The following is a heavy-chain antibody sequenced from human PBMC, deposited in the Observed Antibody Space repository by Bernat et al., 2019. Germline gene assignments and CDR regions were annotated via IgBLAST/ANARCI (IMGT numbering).Heavy chain of an antibody. CDR3: AKSRPVGYGSGWYGMDV. V-gene: IGHV3-30*18. D-gene: IGHD6-19*01. J-gene: IGHJ6*02. CDR2: ISYDGSNK. CDR1: GFTFSSYG. Sequence: QVQLVESGGGVVQPGRSLRLSCAASGFTFSSYGMHWVRQAPGKVLEWVAVISYDGSNKYYAESVKGRVTIYRDNSKNTLFLQMNSLRAEDTAVYYWAKSRPVGYGSGWYGMDVWGLGTTVTVAS.